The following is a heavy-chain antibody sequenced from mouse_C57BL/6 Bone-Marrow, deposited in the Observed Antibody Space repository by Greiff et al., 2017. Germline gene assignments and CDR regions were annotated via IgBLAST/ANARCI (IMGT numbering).Heavy chain of an antibody. CDR3: ARRRRTAMVTTRAWFAY. CDR2: IYPRSGNT. J-gene: IGHJ3*01. Sequence: QVQLQQSGAELVRPGASVKLSCKASGYTFTSYGISWVKQRTGQGLEWIGEIYPRSGNTYYNEKFKGKATLTADKSSSTAYMELRSRTSEDSADYFCARRRRTAMVTTRAWFAYWGQGTLVTVSA. D-gene: IGHD2-2*01. CDR1: GYTFTSYG. V-gene: IGHV1-81*01.